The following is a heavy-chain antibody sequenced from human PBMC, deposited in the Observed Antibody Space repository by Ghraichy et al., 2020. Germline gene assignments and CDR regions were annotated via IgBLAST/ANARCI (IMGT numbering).Heavy chain of an antibody. Sequence: KVSCAASGFTFSASAMHWVRQASRKGLEWVGRIRSKGNSYATAYAASVKGRFTISRDDSKNTAYLQMNSLKTEDTAVYYCTRLYGGNPNFDYWGQGTLVTVSS. J-gene: IGHJ4*02. D-gene: IGHD4-23*01. CDR3: TRLYGGNPNFDY. CDR1: GFTFSASA. V-gene: IGHV3-73*01. CDR2: IRSKGNSYAT.